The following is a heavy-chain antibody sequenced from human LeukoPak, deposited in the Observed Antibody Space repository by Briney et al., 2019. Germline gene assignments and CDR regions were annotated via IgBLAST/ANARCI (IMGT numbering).Heavy chain of an antibody. Sequence: SQTLSLTCTVSGGSISSGGFSWNWIRQHPGKGLEWIGYIYYSGSTYYNPSLKSRVTISVDTSKNQFSLKLSSMTAADTAVYYCARAEVPTYSSSPKFDYWGQGTLVTVSS. V-gene: IGHV4-31*03. CDR1: GGSISSGGFS. D-gene: IGHD6-13*01. CDR2: IYYSGST. CDR3: ARAEVPTYSSSPKFDY. J-gene: IGHJ4*02.